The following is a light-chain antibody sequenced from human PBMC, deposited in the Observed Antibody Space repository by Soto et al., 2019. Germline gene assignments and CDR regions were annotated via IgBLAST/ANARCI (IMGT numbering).Light chain of an antibody. CDR3: LQDYDYPRT. CDR2: AAS. J-gene: IGKJ1*01. V-gene: IGKV1-6*01. Sequence: AIQVTQSPPSLSASVGDRVTITCRASQGIRNELGWYQQKPGNAPKLLIYAASSLQSVVPPRFSGSGSGTDFTLTISSLQPEDFATYYCLQDYDYPRTFGQGTKVEIK. CDR1: QGIRNE.